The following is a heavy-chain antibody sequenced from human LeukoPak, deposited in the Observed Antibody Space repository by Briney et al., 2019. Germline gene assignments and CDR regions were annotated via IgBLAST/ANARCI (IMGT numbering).Heavy chain of an antibody. D-gene: IGHD3-10*01. CDR3: ATDRGIVWFGELVFDY. Sequence: ASVKVSCKVSGYTLTELSMHWVRQAPGKGLEWMGGFDPEDGETIYAQKFQGRVTMTEDTSTDTAYMELSSLRSEDTAVYYCATDRGIVWFGELVFDYWGQGTLVTVSS. CDR1: GYTLTELS. CDR2: FDPEDGET. J-gene: IGHJ4*02. V-gene: IGHV1-24*01.